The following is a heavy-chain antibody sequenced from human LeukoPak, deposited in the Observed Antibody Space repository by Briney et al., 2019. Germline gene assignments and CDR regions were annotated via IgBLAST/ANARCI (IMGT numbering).Heavy chain of an antibody. J-gene: IGHJ6*03. CDR1: GGSISSYY. Sequence: SETLSLTCTVSGGSISSYYWSWIRQPPGKGLEWIGYIYYSGSTNYNPSLKSRVTISVDTSKNQFSLKLSSVTAADTAVYYCARVYDPGDYYYYMDVWGKGTTVTVSS. CDR2: IYYSGST. V-gene: IGHV4-59*01. D-gene: IGHD3-3*01. CDR3: ARVYDPGDYYYYMDV.